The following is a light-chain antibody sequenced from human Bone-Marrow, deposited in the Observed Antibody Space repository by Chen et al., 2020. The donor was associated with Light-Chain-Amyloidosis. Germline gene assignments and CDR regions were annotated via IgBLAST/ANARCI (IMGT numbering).Light chain of an antibody. CDR3: QSADSSGTYEVI. CDR2: RDT. V-gene: IGLV3-25*03. CDR1: DLPTKY. Sequence: SYELTQPPSVSVSPGQTARITCSGDDLPTKYAYGYQQKPGQAPVLVIHRDTARPSGISERFSGSSSGTTATLTISGVQAEDEADYHCQSADSSGTYEVIFGGGTKLTVL. J-gene: IGLJ2*01.